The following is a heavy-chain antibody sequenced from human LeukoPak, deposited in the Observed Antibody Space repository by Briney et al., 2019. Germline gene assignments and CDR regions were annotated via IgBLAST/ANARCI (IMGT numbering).Heavy chain of an antibody. J-gene: IGHJ3*02. Sequence: SETLSLTCAVSGGSISSGGYSWSWIRQPPGKGLEWIGYIYYSGSTYYNPSLKSRVTISVDTSKNQFSLKLSSVTAADTAVYYCTRVGVQQYYDSSGTPPGAFDIWGQGTMVTVSS. CDR1: GGSISSGGYS. V-gene: IGHV4-30-2*01. CDR3: TRVGVQQYYDSSGTPPGAFDI. CDR2: IYYSGST. D-gene: IGHD3-22*01.